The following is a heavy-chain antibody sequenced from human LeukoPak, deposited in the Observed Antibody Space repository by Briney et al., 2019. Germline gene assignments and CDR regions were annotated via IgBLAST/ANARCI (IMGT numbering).Heavy chain of an antibody. CDR3: ARGRGSGHKENWFDP. CDR1: GYTFTTYD. Sequence: GASVKVSFKASGYTFTTYDINWLRQATAQGLEWMGWMNPNSGNTGYTQKFQGRVTMTRNTSISTAYMELSSLRSEDTAVYYCARGRGSGHKENWFDPWGQGTLVTVSS. CDR2: MNPNSGNT. J-gene: IGHJ5*02. V-gene: IGHV1-8*01. D-gene: IGHD6-19*01.